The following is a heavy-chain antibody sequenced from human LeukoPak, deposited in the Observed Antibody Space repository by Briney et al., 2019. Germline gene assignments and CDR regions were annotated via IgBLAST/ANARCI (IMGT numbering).Heavy chain of an antibody. Sequence: ASVTVSCKPSGYTFTGYYMHWVRQAPRQGLEWMGWINPNRGRTNYAQKFQGRVTMTRDTSISTAYMELSRLRSDDTAVYYCARGLGSSWYIRLYYMDVCGKGTTVTVSS. V-gene: IGHV1-2*02. CDR1: GYTFTGYY. CDR2: INPNRGRT. J-gene: IGHJ6*03. D-gene: IGHD6-13*01. CDR3: ARGLGSSWYIRLYYMDV.